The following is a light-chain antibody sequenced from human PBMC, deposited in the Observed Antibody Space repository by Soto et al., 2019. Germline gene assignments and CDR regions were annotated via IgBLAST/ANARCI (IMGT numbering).Light chain of an antibody. J-gene: IGLJ2*01. V-gene: IGLV1-51*01. Sequence: QSALTQPPSVSAAPGQKVTISCSGSSSNVGSNYVSWYQQLPGTAPKLLIYVNNKRPSGIPDRFSGSKSGTSATLDITGLQTGDEADYYCATWDRSLSVYVLFGGGTKLTVL. CDR3: ATWDRSLSVYVL. CDR1: SSNVGSNY. CDR2: VNN.